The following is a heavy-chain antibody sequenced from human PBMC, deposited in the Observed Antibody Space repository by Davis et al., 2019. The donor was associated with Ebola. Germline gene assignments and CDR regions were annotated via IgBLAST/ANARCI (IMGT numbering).Heavy chain of an antibody. V-gene: IGHV5-51*01. D-gene: IGHD2-2*02. J-gene: IGHJ6*03. Sequence: PGGSLRLSCKGSGYSFTSYWIGWVRQMPGKGLEWMGIIYPGDSDTRYSPSFQGQVTISADKSISTAYLQWSSLKASDTAMYYCARQAYCSSTSCYNRGYYYYMDVWGKGTTVTVSS. CDR1: GYSFTSYW. CDR2: IYPGDSDT. CDR3: ARQAYCSSTSCYNRGYYYYMDV.